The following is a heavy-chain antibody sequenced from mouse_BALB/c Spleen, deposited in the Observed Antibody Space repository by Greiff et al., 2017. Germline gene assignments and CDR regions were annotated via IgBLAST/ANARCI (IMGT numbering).Heavy chain of an antibody. CDR1: GFTFTDYY. CDR3: ARDINSGNYWYIDV. CDR2: IRNKANGYTT. V-gene: IGHV7-3*02. J-gene: IGHJ1*01. Sequence: EVKVVESGGGLVQPGGSLRLSCATSGFTFTDYYMSWVRQPPGKALEWLGFIRNKANGYTTEYSASVKGRFTISRDNSQSILYLQMNTLRAEDSATYYCARDINSGNYWYIDVWGAGTTVTVSS. D-gene: IGHD2-1*01.